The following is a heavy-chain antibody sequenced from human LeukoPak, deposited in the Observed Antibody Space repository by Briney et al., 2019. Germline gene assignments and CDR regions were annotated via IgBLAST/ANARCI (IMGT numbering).Heavy chain of an antibody. J-gene: IGHJ6*04. CDR2: INSDGSSI. D-gene: IGHD3-9*01. CDR3: ARAPRYYDILTGSYYYYGMDV. V-gene: IGHV3-74*01. Sequence: GGSLRLSCAASGFTFSSYWTHWVRQVPGKGLVWVSRINSDGSSISYADSVKGRFTISRDNAKNTLYLQMNSLRAEDTAVYYCARAPRYYDILTGSYYYYGMDVWGKGTTVTVSS. CDR1: GFTFSSYW.